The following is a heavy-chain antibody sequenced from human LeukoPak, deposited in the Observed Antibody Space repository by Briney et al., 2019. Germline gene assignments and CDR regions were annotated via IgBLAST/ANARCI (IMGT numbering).Heavy chain of an antibody. D-gene: IGHD3-22*01. CDR3: AKDALSQYDSTGSFDY. V-gene: IGHV3-7*03. CDR1: GFTFSSYW. J-gene: IGHJ4*02. Sequence: PGGSLRLSCAASGFTFSSYWMSWVRQAPGKGLEWVANIKQDGSEKYYVDSVKGRFTISRDNSKNTVYLQMNSLRAEDTAVYYCAKDALSQYDSTGSFDYWGQGTLVTVSS. CDR2: IKQDGSEK.